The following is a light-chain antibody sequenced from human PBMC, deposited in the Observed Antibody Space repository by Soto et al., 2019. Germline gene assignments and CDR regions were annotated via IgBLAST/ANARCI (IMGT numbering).Light chain of an antibody. CDR1: QSINSN. Sequence: EIVMTQSPVTLSVSPGERATLSCRASQSINSNLAWYQQKPGQAPSLLIYGAFTRATGIPARFSGTGSGTEVTLTISSLQSEDLALYYCQQYNDWPLTFGQGTKVDI. CDR2: GAF. CDR3: QQYNDWPLT. V-gene: IGKV3-15*01. J-gene: IGKJ1*01.